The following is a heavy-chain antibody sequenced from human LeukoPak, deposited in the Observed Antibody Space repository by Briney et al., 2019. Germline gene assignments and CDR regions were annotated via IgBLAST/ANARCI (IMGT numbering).Heavy chain of an antibody. CDR1: GFTFSSYG. J-gene: IGHJ3*02. D-gene: IGHD2-8*01. V-gene: IGHV3-30*02. CDR2: IRYDGSNK. CDR3: AKDTRYCTNGVCMGGAFDI. Sequence: PGGSQRLSCAASGFTFSSYGMHWVRQAPGKGLEWVAFIRYDGSNKYYADSVKGRFTISRDNSKNTLYLQMNSLRAEDTAVYYCAKDTRYCTNGVCMGGAFDIWGQGTMVTVSS.